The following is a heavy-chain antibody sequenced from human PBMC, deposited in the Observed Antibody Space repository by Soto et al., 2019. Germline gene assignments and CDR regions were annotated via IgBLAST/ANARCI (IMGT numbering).Heavy chain of an antibody. V-gene: IGHV1-3*01. CDR2: INAGNGNT. D-gene: IGHD5-18*01. Sequence: QVQLVQSGAEVKKPGASVKGSCKASGYTFTSYAMHWVRQAPGQRLEWMGWINAGNGNTKYSQKFQGRVTITRDTSASTAYMELSSLRSEDTAVYYCARGLNGYLHYFDYWGQGTLVTVSS. CDR1: GYTFTSYA. CDR3: ARGLNGYLHYFDY. J-gene: IGHJ4*02.